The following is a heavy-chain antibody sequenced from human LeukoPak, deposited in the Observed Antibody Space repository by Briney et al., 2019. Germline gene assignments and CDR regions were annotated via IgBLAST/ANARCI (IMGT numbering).Heavy chain of an antibody. V-gene: IGHV1-69*05. CDR2: IIPIFGTA. CDR3: ARSNSGGNPLVDAFDI. Sequence: SVKVSCKASGGTFSSYAISWVRQAPAQGLEWMGGIIPIFGTANYAQKFQGRVTITTDESTSTAYMELSSLRSEDTAVYYCARSNSGGNPLVDAFDIWGQGTMVTVSS. D-gene: IGHD4-23*01. J-gene: IGHJ3*02. CDR1: GGTFSSYA.